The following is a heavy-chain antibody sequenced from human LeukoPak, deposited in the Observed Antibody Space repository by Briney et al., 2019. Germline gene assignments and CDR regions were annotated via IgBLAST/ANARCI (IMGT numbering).Heavy chain of an antibody. CDR3: ARRGGMAGTTYYYYYYMDV. V-gene: IGHV4-34*01. CDR1: GGSFSGYY. D-gene: IGHD1-20*01. J-gene: IGHJ6*03. Sequence: SETLSLTCAVYGGSFSGYYWSWIRQPPGKGLEWIGEINHSGSTNYNPSLKSRVTISVDTSKNQFSLKLSSVTAADTAVYYCARRGGMAGTTYYYYYYMDVWGKGTTVTVSS. CDR2: INHSGST.